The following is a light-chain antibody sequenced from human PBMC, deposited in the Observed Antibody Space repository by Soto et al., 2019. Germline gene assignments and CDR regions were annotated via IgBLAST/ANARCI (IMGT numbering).Light chain of an antibody. V-gene: IGKV3-15*01. CDR3: QQYDNWPIT. CDR2: GAS. Sequence: EIVMTQSPATLSVSPGERATLSCRASQSVSSNLAWYQQKLGQAPRLLIFGASTRATGLPARFSGSGSGAEFTLTINSLQSEDFAVYYCQQYDNWPITFGQGTRLEIK. CDR1: QSVSSN. J-gene: IGKJ5*01.